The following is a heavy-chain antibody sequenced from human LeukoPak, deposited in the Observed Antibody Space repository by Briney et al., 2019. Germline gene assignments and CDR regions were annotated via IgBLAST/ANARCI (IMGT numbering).Heavy chain of an antibody. Sequence: GGSLRLSCAASGFSVSNSGMHWVRQAPGKGPEWVAVIWFDGSLIFYGDSVKGRFTISRDASKNTLYLQMNSLRVEDTGVYYCARDHEWGQGTTVTVSS. CDR3: ARDHE. J-gene: IGHJ6*02. CDR2: IWFDGSLI. V-gene: IGHV3-33*01. CDR1: GFSVSNSG.